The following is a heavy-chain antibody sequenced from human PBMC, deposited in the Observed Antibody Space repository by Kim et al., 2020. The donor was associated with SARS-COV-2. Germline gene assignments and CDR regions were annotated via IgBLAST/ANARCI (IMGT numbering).Heavy chain of an antibody. CDR1: GYTFTSYG. J-gene: IGHJ5*02. D-gene: IGHD3-10*01. CDR2: ISAYNGNT. V-gene: IGHV1-18*04. CDR3: ARDRSWFGESPRYNWFDP. Sequence: ASVKVSCKASGYTFTSYGISWVRQAPGQGLEWMGWISAYNGNTNYAQKLQGRVTMTTDTSTSTAYMELRSLRSDDTAVYYCARDRSWFGESPRYNWFDPWGQGTLVTVSS.